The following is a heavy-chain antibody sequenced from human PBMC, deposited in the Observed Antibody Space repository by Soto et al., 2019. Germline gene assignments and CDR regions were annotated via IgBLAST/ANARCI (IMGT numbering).Heavy chain of an antibody. D-gene: IGHD3-16*01. CDR1: GGSISSYY. Sequence: SETLSLTCTVSGGSISSYYWSWIPQPPGKGLEWIGYIYYSGSTNYNPSLKSRVTISVDTSKNQFSLKLSSVTAADTAVYYCARLGGSYYYYYGMDVWGQGTTVTVSS. V-gene: IGHV4-59*01. CDR3: ARLGGSYYYYYGMDV. CDR2: IYYSGST. J-gene: IGHJ6*02.